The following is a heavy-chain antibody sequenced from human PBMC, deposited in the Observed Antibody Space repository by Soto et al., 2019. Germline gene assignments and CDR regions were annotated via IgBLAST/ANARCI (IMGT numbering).Heavy chain of an antibody. CDR3: ARERLLSEYYFDC. CDR2: IDYSGST. J-gene: IGHJ4*02. Sequence: LSHNCTVAGGCIGSYYGSCNRQKQGKGLEWIGYIDYSGSTNYNHSLKSRVTISVDTSKNQFSLKLSSVTAADTAVYYCARERLLSEYYFDCWGQGTLVTVSS. V-gene: IGHV4-59*01. CDR1: GGCIGSYY. D-gene: IGHD3-3*01.